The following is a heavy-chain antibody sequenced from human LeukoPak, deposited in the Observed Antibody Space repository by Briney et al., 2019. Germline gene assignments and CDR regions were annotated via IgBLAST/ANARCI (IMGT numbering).Heavy chain of an antibody. V-gene: IGHV3-48*03. Sequence: GGSLRLSCAASGFTFSNYEMNWVRQARGKGLEWVSYISSSGSTKHYADSVKGRFTISRDNAKNSLYLQMNSLRAEDTAVYYCAREIRYCSGGSCYLFDSWGQGTLVTVSS. J-gene: IGHJ4*02. CDR3: AREIRYCSGGSCYLFDS. CDR2: ISSSGSTK. D-gene: IGHD2-15*01. CDR1: GFTFSNYE.